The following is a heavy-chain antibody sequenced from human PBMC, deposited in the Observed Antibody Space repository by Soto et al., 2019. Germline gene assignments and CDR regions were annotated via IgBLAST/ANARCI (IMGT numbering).Heavy chain of an antibody. CDR3: ARAYCSSTSCSPYYYYGMDV. V-gene: IGHV4-31*03. CDR1: GGSISSGGYY. D-gene: IGHD2-2*01. J-gene: IGHJ6*02. CDR2: IYYSGST. Sequence: PSETLSLICTVSGGSISSGGYYWSWIRQHPGKGLEWIGYIYYSGSTYYNPSLKSRVTISVDTSKNQFSLKLSSVTAADTAVYYCARAYCSSTSCSPYYYYGMDVWGQGTTVTVSS.